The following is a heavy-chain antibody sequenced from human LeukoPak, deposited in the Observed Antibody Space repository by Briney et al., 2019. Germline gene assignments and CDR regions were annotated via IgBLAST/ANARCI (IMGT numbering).Heavy chain of an antibody. Sequence: SETLSLTCAVYGGSFSGYYWSWIRQPPGKGLEWIWEINHSGSTNYNPSLKSRVTISVDTSKNQFSLKLSSVTAADTAVYYCARVFEASHSGPWGMDVWGNGTTVTVSS. CDR2: INHSGST. CDR3: ARVFEASHSGPWGMDV. CDR1: GGSFSGYY. J-gene: IGHJ6*03. D-gene: IGHD1-26*01. V-gene: IGHV4-34*01.